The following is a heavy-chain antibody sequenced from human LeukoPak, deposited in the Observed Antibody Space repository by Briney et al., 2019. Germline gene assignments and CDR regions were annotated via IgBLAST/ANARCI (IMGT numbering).Heavy chain of an antibody. D-gene: IGHD6-6*01. Sequence: PGGSLRLSCAASGFTFSRSWMHWVRQAPGEGLVWVSRIKSDESSTTYADSVKGRFTISRDNAKNTVYLQMNSLRAEDTAVYYCAKVLEQLVPDYWGQGTLVTVSS. J-gene: IGHJ4*02. V-gene: IGHV3-74*01. CDR3: AKVLEQLVPDY. CDR1: GFTFSRSW. CDR2: IKSDESST.